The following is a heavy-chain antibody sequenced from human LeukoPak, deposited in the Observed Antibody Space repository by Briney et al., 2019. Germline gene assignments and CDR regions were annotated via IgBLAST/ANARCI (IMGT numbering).Heavy chain of an antibody. Sequence: GGSLRLSCAASGFTFSSYGMHWVRQAPGNGLEWVAFIRYGGSNKSSADCVKGRFTICRDNSKNTLYLQMNSLRAEDTAVYYCAKGLVWSGYPRRMDVWGKGTTVTVSS. D-gene: IGHD3-3*01. V-gene: IGHV3-30*02. J-gene: IGHJ6*03. CDR2: IRYGGSNK. CDR1: GFTFSSYG. CDR3: AKGLVWSGYPRRMDV.